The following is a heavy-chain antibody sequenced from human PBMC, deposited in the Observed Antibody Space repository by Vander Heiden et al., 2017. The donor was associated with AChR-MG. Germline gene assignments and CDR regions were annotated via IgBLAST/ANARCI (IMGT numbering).Heavy chain of an antibody. V-gene: IGHV1-2*02. D-gene: IGHD3-3*01. CDR3: ARSYFWSGGILPMNGMDV. CDR1: GYTFTGYY. CDR2: INPNSGGT. J-gene: IGHJ6*02. Sequence: QVQLVQSGAEVKKPGASVKVSCKASGYTFTGYYMHWVRQAPGQGLEWMGWINPNSGGTNYAQKFQGRVTMTRDTSISTAYMELSRLRSDDTAVYYCARSYFWSGGILPMNGMDVWGQGTTVTVSS.